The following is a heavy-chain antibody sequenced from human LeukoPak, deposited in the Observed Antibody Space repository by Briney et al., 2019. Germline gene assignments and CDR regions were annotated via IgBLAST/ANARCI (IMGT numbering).Heavy chain of an antibody. J-gene: IGHJ4*02. D-gene: IGHD1-26*01. CDR1: GASISNYY. CDR3: ARLGSYHDF. Sequence: SETLSLTCTVSGASISNYYWSWIRQTPEKGLEWMGHIHSSGGGSYYPSLKSRLTLSIDTSRNQLSLKLPSVTAADTAVYFCARLGSYHDFWGQGALVTVSS. CDR2: IHSSGGG. V-gene: IGHV4-4*09.